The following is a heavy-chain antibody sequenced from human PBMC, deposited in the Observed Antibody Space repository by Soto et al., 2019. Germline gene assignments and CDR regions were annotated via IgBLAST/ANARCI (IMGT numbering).Heavy chain of an antibody. J-gene: IGHJ3*02. CDR2: IIPIFGTA. CDR3: ARDRCSSTSCYTHADAFDI. CDR1: GGTFSSYA. V-gene: IGHV1-69*06. Sequence: QVQLVQSGAEVKKPGSSVKVSCKASGGTFSSYAISWVRQAPGQGLEWMGGIIPIFGTANYAQKFQGRVTITADKSTSTAYMELSSLISEDTAVYYCARDRCSSTSCYTHADAFDIWGQGTMVTVSS. D-gene: IGHD2-2*02.